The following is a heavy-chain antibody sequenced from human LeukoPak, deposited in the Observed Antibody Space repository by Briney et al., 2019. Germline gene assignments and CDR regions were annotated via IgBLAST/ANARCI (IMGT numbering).Heavy chain of an antibody. CDR1: GFTFRSYG. CDR2: ISFDGTNK. J-gene: IGHJ4*02. V-gene: IGHV3-30*03. Sequence: GGSLRLSCAASGFTFRSYGMHWVRQAPGKGLEWVAFISFDGTNKHYADSVKGRFTISRDSSKNTLDLQMNSLRAEDTAVYYCARSRSGNLDYWGQGTLVTVSS. CDR3: ARSRSGNLDY. D-gene: IGHD2-15*01.